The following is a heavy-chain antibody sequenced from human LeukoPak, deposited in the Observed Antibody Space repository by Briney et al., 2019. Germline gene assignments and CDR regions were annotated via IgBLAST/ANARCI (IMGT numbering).Heavy chain of an antibody. D-gene: IGHD1-26*01. V-gene: IGHV3-30*04. J-gene: IGHJ6*03. CDR1: GFTFSSYA. Sequence: PGRSLRLSCAASGFTFSSYAMHWVRQAPGKGLEWVAVISYDGSNKYYADSVKGRFTISRDNSKHTVYLQMNSLRVEDTAVYYCAKRGYGAPTTYYMDVWGKGTTVTISS. CDR3: AKRGYGAPTTYYMDV. CDR2: ISYDGSNK.